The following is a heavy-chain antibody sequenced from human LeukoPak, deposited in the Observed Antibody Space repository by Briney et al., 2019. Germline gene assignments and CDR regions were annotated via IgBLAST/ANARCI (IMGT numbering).Heavy chain of an antibody. CDR1: GGTFTNYP. D-gene: IGHD2-2*01. J-gene: IGHJ6*03. V-gene: IGHV1-69*06. CDR3: ARDCSSASCYERGSYFDFYMDI. Sequence: SVKVACKASGGTFTNYPFSWVRQAPGQGLEWMGRIIPMSVTRYYAQKFQGRVTITADRSTNTAYMELNSLRSEDTAVIYCARDCSSASCYERGSYFDFYMDIWGSGTTVTVSS. CDR2: IIPMSVTR.